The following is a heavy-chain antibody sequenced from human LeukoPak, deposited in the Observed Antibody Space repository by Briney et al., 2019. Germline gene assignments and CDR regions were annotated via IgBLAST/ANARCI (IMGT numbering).Heavy chain of an antibody. J-gene: IGHJ4*02. V-gene: IGHV1-3*01. Sequence: ASVTVSCKASGYTFTSYAMHWVRQAPGQRLEWMGWINAGNGNTKYSQKFQGRVTITRDTSASTAYMELSSLRSEDTAMYYCARDQSSSSGSFDYWGQGTLVTASS. D-gene: IGHD6-6*01. CDR1: GYTFTSYA. CDR3: ARDQSSSSGSFDY. CDR2: INAGNGNT.